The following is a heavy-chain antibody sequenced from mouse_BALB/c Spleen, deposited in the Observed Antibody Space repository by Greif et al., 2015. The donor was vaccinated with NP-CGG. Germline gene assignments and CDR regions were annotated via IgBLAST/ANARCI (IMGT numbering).Heavy chain of an antibody. V-gene: IGHV5-6-4*01. CDR2: ISSGGSYT. CDR1: GFTFSSYT. J-gene: IGHJ4*01. CDR3: TRGGERYAMDY. Sequence: EVKLMESGGGLVKPGGSLKLSCAASGFTFSSYTMSWVRQTPEKRLEWVATISSGGSYTYYPDSVKGRFTISRDNAKNTLDLQMSSLKSEDTAMYYCTRGGERYAMDYWGQGTSVTVSS.